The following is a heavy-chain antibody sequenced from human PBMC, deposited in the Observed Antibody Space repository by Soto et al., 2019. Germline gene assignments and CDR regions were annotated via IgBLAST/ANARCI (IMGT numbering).Heavy chain of an antibody. CDR1: GFIFSSYA. CDR3: ANREKYSSSWALDY. V-gene: IGHV3-23*01. D-gene: IGHD6-6*01. Sequence: GGSLRLSCAASGFIFSSYAMSWVRQAPGKGLEWVSFISGNGGSTYYAESVRGRFTISRDNSKSTLYLQMDSLRAEDTAVYYCANREKYSSSWALDYWGQGPWSPSPQ. J-gene: IGHJ4*02. CDR2: ISGNGGST.